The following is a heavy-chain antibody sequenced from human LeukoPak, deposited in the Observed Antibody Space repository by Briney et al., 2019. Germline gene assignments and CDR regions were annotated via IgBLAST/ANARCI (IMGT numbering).Heavy chain of an antibody. J-gene: IGHJ4*02. CDR3: AKGTRSGTKYYFDY. V-gene: IGHV3-9*03. Sequence: GGSLRLSCAASGFTFDDYAMHWVRQAPGKGLEWVSAISWNSAGIGYADSVKGRFTISRDNAKNSLYLQMNSLRPEDMASYYCAKGTRSGTKYYFDYWGQGTLVTVSS. D-gene: IGHD3-10*01. CDR2: ISWNSAGI. CDR1: GFTFDDYA.